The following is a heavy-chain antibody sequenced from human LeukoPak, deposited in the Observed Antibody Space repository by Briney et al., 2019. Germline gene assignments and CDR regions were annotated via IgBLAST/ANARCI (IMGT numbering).Heavy chain of an antibody. V-gene: IGHV4-34*01. D-gene: IGHD3-3*01. Sequence: SETLSLTCAVYGGSFSGYYWSWIRQPPGEGLEWIGEINHSGSTNYNPSLKSRVTISVDTSKNQFSLKLSSVTAADTAVYYCARGFLEWLLSAILDYWGQGTLVTVSS. CDR2: INHSGST. CDR1: GGSFSGYY. J-gene: IGHJ4*02. CDR3: ARGFLEWLLSAILDY.